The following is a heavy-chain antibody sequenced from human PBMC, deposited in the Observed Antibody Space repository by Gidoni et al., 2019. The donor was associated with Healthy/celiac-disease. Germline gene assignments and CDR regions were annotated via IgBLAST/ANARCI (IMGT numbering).Heavy chain of an antibody. V-gene: IGHV3-73*02. J-gene: IGHJ4*02. CDR1: GFTFSGSA. Sequence: EVQLVESGGGLVQPGGSLKLSCAASGFTFSGSAMHWVRQASGKGLEWVGRIRSKANSYATAYAASVKGRFTISRDDSKNTAYLQMNSLKTEDTAVYYCTRPSKGGGSYDYWGQGTLVTVSS. D-gene: IGHD5-18*01. CDR2: IRSKANSYAT. CDR3: TRPSKGGGSYDY.